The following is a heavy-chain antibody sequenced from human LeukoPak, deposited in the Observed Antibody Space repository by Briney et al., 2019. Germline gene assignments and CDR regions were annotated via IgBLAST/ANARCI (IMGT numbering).Heavy chain of an antibody. V-gene: IGHV4-4*09. J-gene: IGHJ3*02. D-gene: IGHD5-24*01. Sequence: SETLSLTCTVSGSSIGTYSWSWIRQPPGKRLELIGYIYTTGTTHYNPSLKSRVTMSLDTSKNQFSLRLSSVTAADTAVFYCARHRAEMATITDDAFDMWGQGTMVTVSS. CDR3: ARHRAEMATITDDAFDM. CDR1: GSSIGTYS. CDR2: IYTTGTT.